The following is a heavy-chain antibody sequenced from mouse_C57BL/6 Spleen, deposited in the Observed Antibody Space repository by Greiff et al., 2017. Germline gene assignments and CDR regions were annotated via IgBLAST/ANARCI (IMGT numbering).Heavy chain of an antibody. D-gene: IGHD4-1*01. V-gene: IGHV1-85*01. CDR3: ARRGTGTRGYCDV. J-gene: IGHJ1*03. CDR1: GYTFTSYD. CDR2: IYPRDGST. Sequence: QVQLQQSGPELVKPGASVKLSCKASGYTFTSYDINWVKQRPGQGLEWIGWIYPRDGSTKYNEKFKGKATLTVDTSSSTAYMELHSLTSEDSAVYFCARRGTGTRGYCDVWGTGTTVTVSS.